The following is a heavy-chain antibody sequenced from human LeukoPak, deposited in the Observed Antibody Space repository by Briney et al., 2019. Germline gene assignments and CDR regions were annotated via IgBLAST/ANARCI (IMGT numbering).Heavy chain of an antibody. D-gene: IGHD1-26*01. V-gene: IGHV4-39*01. CDR2: IYYSGST. Sequence: SETLSLTCTVSGGSISSSSYYWGWIRQPPGKGLEWIGSIYYSGSTYYNPSLKSRVTISVDTSKNQFSLKLSSATAADTAVYYCATTSALFDYWGQGTLVTVSS. CDR3: ATTSALFDY. J-gene: IGHJ4*02. CDR1: GGSISSSSYY.